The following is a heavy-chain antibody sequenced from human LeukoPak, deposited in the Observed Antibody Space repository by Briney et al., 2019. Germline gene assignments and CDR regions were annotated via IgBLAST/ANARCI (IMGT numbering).Heavy chain of an antibody. J-gene: IGHJ4*02. V-gene: IGHV4-39*01. CDR2: IYYSGST. Sequence: SETLSLTCTVSGGSISSSSYYWGWIRQPPGKGLEWIGSIYYSGSTYYNPSLKSRVTISVDTSKNQFSLKLSSATAADTAVYYCARHSRAARGYSGYDLSYFDYWGQGTLVTVSS. D-gene: IGHD5-12*01. CDR1: GGSISSSSYY. CDR3: ARHSRAARGYSGYDLSYFDY.